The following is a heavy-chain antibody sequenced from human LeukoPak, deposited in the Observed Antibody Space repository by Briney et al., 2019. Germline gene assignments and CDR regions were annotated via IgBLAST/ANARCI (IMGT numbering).Heavy chain of an antibody. Sequence: EASVKVSCKASGYTLTGYYMHWVRQAPGQGLEWMGWINPNSGGTNYAQKFQGRVTMTRDTSISTAYMEQSRLRSDDTAVYYCARFGSSGWYQGDYWGQGTLVTVSS. D-gene: IGHD6-19*01. J-gene: IGHJ4*02. CDR3: ARFGSSGWYQGDY. CDR1: GYTLTGYY. V-gene: IGHV1-2*02. CDR2: INPNSGGT.